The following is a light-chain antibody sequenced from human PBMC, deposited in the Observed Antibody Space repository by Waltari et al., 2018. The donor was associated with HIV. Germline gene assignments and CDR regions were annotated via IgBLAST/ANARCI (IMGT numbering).Light chain of an antibody. J-gene: IGLJ2*01. Sequence: QSVLTQPPSASGTPGQRVTISCSGSSSNIGSNTVNWYQQLPGTAPKLLIYSNNRRPSGVPARFSGSKSGTSASLAISGLQSEDEADYYCAAWDGSLNGHVVFGGGTKLTVL. V-gene: IGLV1-44*01. CDR1: SSNIGSNT. CDR3: AAWDGSLNGHVV. CDR2: SNN.